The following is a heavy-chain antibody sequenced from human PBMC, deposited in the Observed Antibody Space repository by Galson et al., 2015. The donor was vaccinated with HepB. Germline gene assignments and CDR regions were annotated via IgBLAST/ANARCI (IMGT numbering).Heavy chain of an antibody. CDR1: GGTFSSYT. Sequence: SVKVSCKASGGTFSSYTISWVRQAPGQGLEWMGRIIPILGIANYAQKFQGRVTITADKSTSTAYMELSSLRSEDTAVYYCARDHSLKGFDYWGQGTLVTVSS. J-gene: IGHJ4*02. CDR2: IIPILGIA. D-gene: IGHD2-21*01. V-gene: IGHV1-69*04. CDR3: ARDHSLKGFDY.